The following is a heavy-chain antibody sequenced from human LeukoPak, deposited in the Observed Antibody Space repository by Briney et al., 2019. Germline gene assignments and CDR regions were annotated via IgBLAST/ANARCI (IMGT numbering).Heavy chain of an antibody. Sequence: PSETLFLTCAVSGGSISSSNWWSWVRQPPGKGLEWIGEIYHSGSTNYNPSLKSRVTISVDKSKNQFSLKLSSVTAADTAVYYCARDVPRITIFGVVIYYFDYWGQGTLVTVSS. D-gene: IGHD3-3*01. V-gene: IGHV4-4*02. CDR3: ARDVPRITIFGVVIYYFDY. J-gene: IGHJ4*02. CDR1: GGSISSSNW. CDR2: IYHSGST.